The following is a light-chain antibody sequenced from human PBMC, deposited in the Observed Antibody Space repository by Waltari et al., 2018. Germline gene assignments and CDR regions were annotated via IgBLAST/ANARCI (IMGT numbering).Light chain of an antibody. J-gene: IGKJ1*01. Sequence: EIVLTQPPGTLSLSPGESATLPCRASQSVSRTLAWYQQKPGQAPRLLIYGASTRATGIPERFSGGGSGTDFSLTISRLEPEDFAVYYCQHYVRLPVTFGQGTKVEIK. CDR3: QHYVRLPVT. CDR1: QSVSRT. V-gene: IGKV3-20*01. CDR2: GAS.